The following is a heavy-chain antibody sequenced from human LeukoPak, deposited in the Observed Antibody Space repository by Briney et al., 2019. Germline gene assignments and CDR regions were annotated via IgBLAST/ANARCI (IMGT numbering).Heavy chain of an antibody. J-gene: IGHJ5*02. CDR3: ARDSGTTGEVKFDP. V-gene: IGHV4-59*01. CDR2: IYYSGST. CDR1: GGSISSYY. D-gene: IGHD3-10*01. Sequence: SETLSLTCTVSGGSISSYYWSWIRQPPGKGLEWIGYIYYSGSTNYNPSLKSRVTISVDTPKNQFSLKLSSVTAADTAVYYCARDSGTTGEVKFDPWGQGTLVTIPA.